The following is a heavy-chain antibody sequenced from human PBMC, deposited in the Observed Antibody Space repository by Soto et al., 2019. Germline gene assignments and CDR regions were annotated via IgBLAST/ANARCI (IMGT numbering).Heavy chain of an antibody. V-gene: IGHV3-23*01. CDR2: ISANGGST. D-gene: IGHD7-27*01. CDR3: AKERLMLGIDY. J-gene: IGHJ4*02. Sequence: EVQLFESGGGLGQPGGSLRLSCAASGFTFTNYAMTWVRQAPGEGLEWVSTISANGGSTYYADSVKGRFTISRDNSKNTLYLQVNSLRAEDTAVYYCAKERLMLGIDYLGQGTLVTVST. CDR1: GFTFTNYA.